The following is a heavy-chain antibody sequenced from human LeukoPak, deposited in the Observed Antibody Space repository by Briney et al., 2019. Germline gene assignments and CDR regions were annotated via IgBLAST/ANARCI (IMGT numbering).Heavy chain of an antibody. CDR1: GFTFTTYW. CDR2: IKQDGTEK. Sequence: GGSLRLSCAASGFTFTTYWMSWVRQAPGRGLEWVANIKQDGTEKYYVDSVKGRFTISRDNAKNSLSLQMNSLRVEDTAVYYCAKVAKYYYGSETYYFFEHWGQGTPVTASS. D-gene: IGHD3-10*01. CDR3: AKVAKYYYGSETYYFFEH. V-gene: IGHV3-7*01. J-gene: IGHJ4*02.